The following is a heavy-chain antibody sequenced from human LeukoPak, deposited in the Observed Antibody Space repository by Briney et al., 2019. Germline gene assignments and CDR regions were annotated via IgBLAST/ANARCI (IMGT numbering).Heavy chain of an antibody. Sequence: PGGSLRLSCAASGFTFSSYWMSWVRQAPGKGLEWVANIKQDGSEKYYVDSVKGRFTISRDNAKNSLYLQVNSLRAEDTAVYYCARRGIFSQQHGRGANWFDPWGQGTLVTVSS. CDR2: IKQDGSEK. D-gene: IGHD6-13*01. J-gene: IGHJ5*02. CDR1: GFTFSSYW. V-gene: IGHV3-7*01. CDR3: ARRGIFSQQHGRGANWFDP.